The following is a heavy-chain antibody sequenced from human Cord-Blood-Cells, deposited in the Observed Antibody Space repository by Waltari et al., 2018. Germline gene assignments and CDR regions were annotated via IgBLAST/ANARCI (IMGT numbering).Heavy chain of an antibody. CDR1: GFTFSSYA. V-gene: IGHV3-30-3*01. CDR2: ISYDGSNK. Sequence: QVPLVESGGGVVQPGRSLRLSCAASGFTFSSYAMHWVRHAPGKGLEWVAVISYDGSNKYYADSVKGRFTISRDNSKNTLYLQMNSLRAEDTAVYYCARDRVIVVVTHAFDIWGQGTMVTVSS. J-gene: IGHJ3*02. CDR3: ARDRVIVVVTHAFDI. D-gene: IGHD3-22*01.